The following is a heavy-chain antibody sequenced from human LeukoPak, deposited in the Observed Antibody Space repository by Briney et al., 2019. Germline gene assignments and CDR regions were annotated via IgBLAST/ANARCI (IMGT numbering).Heavy chain of an antibody. J-gene: IGHJ5*02. Sequence: GGSLRLSCAASGFTFTNYAMTWVRQAPGKGLEWVSSITGRGDNTNSADSVKGRFTISRDNSKNTLYLQMNTLRAEDTAVYYCARDGYQVPTTFGTFDPWGQGTLVTVSS. CDR1: GFTFTNYA. CDR3: ARDGYQVPTTFGTFDP. CDR2: ITGRGDNT. D-gene: IGHD3-3*01. V-gene: IGHV3-23*01.